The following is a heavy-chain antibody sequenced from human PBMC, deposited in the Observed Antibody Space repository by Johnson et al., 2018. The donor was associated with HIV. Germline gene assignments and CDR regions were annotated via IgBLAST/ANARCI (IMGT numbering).Heavy chain of an antibody. D-gene: IGHD3-10*01. V-gene: IGHV3-30*02. Sequence: QVQVLESGGGVVQPGGSLRLSCAESGFTFSSYGMHLVRQAPGKGLEWVAFIRYDGSNKYYADSVKGRFTISRDNSKNTLYLQMNSLRAEDTAVYYCAKVGLGVLLDAFDIWGQGTMVTVSS. CDR2: IRYDGSNK. CDR1: GFTFSSYG. CDR3: AKVGLGVLLDAFDI. J-gene: IGHJ3*02.